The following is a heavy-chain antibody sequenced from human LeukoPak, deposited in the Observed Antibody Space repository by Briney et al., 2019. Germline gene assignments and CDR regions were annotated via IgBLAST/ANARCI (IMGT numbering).Heavy chain of an antibody. V-gene: IGHV1-46*03. D-gene: IGHD2-8*01. CDR2: INTSGGRT. J-gene: IGHJ4*02. Sequence: GASVTVSFKASVYTSTSYYMHWVRQAPGQGREWMGVINTSGGRTSYAQKFQGRVTITSDTSTSTVYMELSSLRSEDTAVYYCARDNGGGQHWGQGTLVTVSS. CDR3: ARDNGGGQH. CDR1: VYTSTSYY.